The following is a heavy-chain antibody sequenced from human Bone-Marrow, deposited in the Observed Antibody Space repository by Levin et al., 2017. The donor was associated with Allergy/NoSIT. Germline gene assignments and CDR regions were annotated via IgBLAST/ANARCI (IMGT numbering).Heavy chain of an antibody. V-gene: IGHV3-23*01. CDR1: EITFSTYA. CDR2: ISGSGGST. J-gene: IGHJ4*02. D-gene: IGHD6-19*01. Sequence: PGESLKISCAASEITFSTYAMTWVRQAPGKGLEWVSTISGSGGSTSYADSVKGRFTISRDNSKNTLYLQMNSLRAEDTAIYYCAKELSSGLFDYWGQGTLVAVSS. CDR3: AKELSSGLFDY.